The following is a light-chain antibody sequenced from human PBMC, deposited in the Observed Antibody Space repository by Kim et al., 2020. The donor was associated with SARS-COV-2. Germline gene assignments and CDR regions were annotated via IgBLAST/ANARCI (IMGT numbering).Light chain of an antibody. CDR1: SSNIGAGYD. CDR2: GNS. J-gene: IGLJ1*01. Sequence: PGQRVTISCTGSSSNIGAGYDVHWYQQLPGTAPKLLIYGNSNRPSGVPDRFSGPKSGTSASLAITGLQAEDEADYYCQSYDSSLRVFGTGTKVTVL. V-gene: IGLV1-40*01. CDR3: QSYDSSLRV.